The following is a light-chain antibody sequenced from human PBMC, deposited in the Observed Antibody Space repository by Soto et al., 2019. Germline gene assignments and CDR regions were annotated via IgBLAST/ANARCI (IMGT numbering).Light chain of an antibody. CDR2: EGS. V-gene: IGLV2-23*01. J-gene: IGLJ1*01. CDR1: GNDVGAYNY. Sequence: QSVLTQPRSVSGSPGQSVTISRTGTGNDVGAYNYVSWYQQHPGKAPKLMIYEGSKRPSGVSNRFSGSKSGNTASLTISGLQAEDEADYYCCSYAGSSTYVFGTGTKVTVL. CDR3: CSYAGSSTYV.